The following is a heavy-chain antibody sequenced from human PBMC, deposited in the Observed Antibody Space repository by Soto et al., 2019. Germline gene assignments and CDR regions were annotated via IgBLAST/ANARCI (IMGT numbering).Heavy chain of an antibody. CDR1: GYTFTSSA. V-gene: IGHV1-3*01. Sequence: ASVKVSCKAPGYTFTSSAMHWVRQASGQRLEWMGWINAGNGNTKYPQKFQGRVTITGDTSASTAYMELSSLRSEDTAVYYCARNLMDYDILTGYNMAYYFDYWGQGTLVTVSS. D-gene: IGHD3-9*01. CDR3: ARNLMDYDILTGYNMAYYFDY. J-gene: IGHJ4*02. CDR2: INAGNGNT.